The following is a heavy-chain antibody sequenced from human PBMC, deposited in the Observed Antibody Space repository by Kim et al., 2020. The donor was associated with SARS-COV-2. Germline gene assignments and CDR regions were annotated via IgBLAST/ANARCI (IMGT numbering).Heavy chain of an antibody. V-gene: IGHV1-2*02. CDR2: INPNSGGT. CDR3: ARDRNVFGRAGGFDP. CDR1: GYTFTDNY. Sequence: ASVKVSCKSSGYTFTDNYMHWVRQAPGQGLEWMGWINPNSGGTNYAQKFQGRVTMTRDTSISTAYMELSRLRSDDTAVYYCARDRNVFGRAGGFDPWGQGTLVTVSS. J-gene: IGHJ5*02. D-gene: IGHD6-19*01.